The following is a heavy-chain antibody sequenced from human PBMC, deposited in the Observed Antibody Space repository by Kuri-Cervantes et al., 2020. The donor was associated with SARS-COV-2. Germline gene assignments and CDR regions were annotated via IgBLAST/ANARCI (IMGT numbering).Heavy chain of an antibody. D-gene: IGHD3-3*01. CDR1: GYTFTGYY. Sequence: ASVKVSCKASGYTFTGYYMHWVRQAPGQGLEWMGWINPNSGGTNYAQKFQGRVTMTRDTSISTAYMELSRLRSDDTAVYYCATHRSLRFLEWFRYWGQGTLVTVSS. J-gene: IGHJ4*02. V-gene: IGHV1-2*02. CDR3: ATHRSLRFLEWFRY. CDR2: INPNSGGT.